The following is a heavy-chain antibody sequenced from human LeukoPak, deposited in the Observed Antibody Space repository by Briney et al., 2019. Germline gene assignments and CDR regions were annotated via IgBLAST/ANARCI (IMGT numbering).Heavy chain of an antibody. Sequence: SETLSLTCAVYGGSFSGYYWSWIRQPPGKGLEWIGEINHSGSTNYNPSLKSRVTISVDTSKNQFSLKLSSVTAADTAVYYCARPSRRGVSYLFDYWGRGTLVTVSS. CDR2: INHSGST. CDR1: GGSFSGYY. D-gene: IGHD1-26*01. J-gene: IGHJ4*02. CDR3: ARPSRRGVSYLFDY. V-gene: IGHV4-34*01.